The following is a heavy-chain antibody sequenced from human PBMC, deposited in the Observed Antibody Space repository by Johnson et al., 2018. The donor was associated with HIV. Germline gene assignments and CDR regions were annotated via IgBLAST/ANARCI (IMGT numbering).Heavy chain of an antibody. CDR1: GFTFSSYG. V-gene: IGHV3-33*06. CDR3: AKELALYSSGYGGDAFDI. J-gene: IGHJ3*02. Sequence: QMLLVESGGGVVQPGRSLRLSCAASGFTFSSYGMHWVRQAPGKGLEWVAVIWYDGSNKYYADSVKGRFTISRDNSKNTLYLQMNSLRAEDTAVYYCAKELALYSSGYGGDAFDIWGQGTMVTVSS. D-gene: IGHD6-19*01. CDR2: IWYDGSNK.